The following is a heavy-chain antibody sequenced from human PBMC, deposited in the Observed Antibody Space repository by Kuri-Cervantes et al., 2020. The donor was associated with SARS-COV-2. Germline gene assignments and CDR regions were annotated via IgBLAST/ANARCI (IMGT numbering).Heavy chain of an antibody. CDR2: IYNSWST. J-gene: IGHJ2*01. D-gene: IGHD1-26*01. CDR1: GGSISSGCYY. Sequence: ESLKISCTVSGGSISSGCYYWSWIRQPPGKGLEWIGYIYNSWSTNYNPSLKSRVTISVDTSKNQFPLKLSSVTAADTAVYHCARVSGSGSNWAWYFDLWGRGTLVTVSS. CDR3: ARVSGSGSNWAWYFDL. V-gene: IGHV4-61*01.